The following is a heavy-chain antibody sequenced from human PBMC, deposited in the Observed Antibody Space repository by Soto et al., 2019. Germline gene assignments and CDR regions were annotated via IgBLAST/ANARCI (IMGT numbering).Heavy chain of an antibody. V-gene: IGHV3-74*01. Sequence: GGSLRLSCAASGFTFSSYWMHWVRQAPVKGLVWVSRINSDGSSTSYADSVKGRFTISRDNAKNTLYLQMNSLRAEDTAVYYCARVSWFPYYYYYGMDVWGQGTTVTVSS. J-gene: IGHJ6*02. CDR1: GFTFSSYW. CDR3: ARVSWFPYYYYYGMDV. D-gene: IGHD3-10*01. CDR2: INSDGSST.